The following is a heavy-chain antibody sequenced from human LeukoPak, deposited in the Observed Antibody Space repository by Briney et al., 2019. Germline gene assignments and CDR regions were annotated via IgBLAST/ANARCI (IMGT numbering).Heavy chain of an antibody. Sequence: GGSLRLSCAASGFTFSSYAMSWVRQAPGKGLEWVSAISGSGGSTYYADSVKGRFTISRDNSKNTLYLQMNSLRAEDTAVYYCARGMKYSTGWYYMDVWGKGTTVTISS. V-gene: IGHV3-23*01. J-gene: IGHJ6*03. D-gene: IGHD6-19*01. CDR2: ISGSGGST. CDR3: ARGMKYSTGWYYMDV. CDR1: GFTFSSYA.